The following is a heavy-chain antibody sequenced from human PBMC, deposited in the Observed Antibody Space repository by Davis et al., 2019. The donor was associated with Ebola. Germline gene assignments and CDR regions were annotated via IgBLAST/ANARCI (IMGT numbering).Heavy chain of an antibody. CDR2: ISGSGGST. CDR1: GFTFSSYA. CDR3: AITFRDCSGGSCYSDY. J-gene: IGHJ4*02. V-gene: IGHV3-23*01. D-gene: IGHD2-15*01. Sequence: PGGSLRLSCAASGFTFSSYAMSWVRQAPGKGLEWVSAISGSGGSTYYADSVKGRFTISRDNSKNSLYLQMNSLRTEDTALYYCAITFRDCSGGSCYSDYWGQGTLVTVSS.